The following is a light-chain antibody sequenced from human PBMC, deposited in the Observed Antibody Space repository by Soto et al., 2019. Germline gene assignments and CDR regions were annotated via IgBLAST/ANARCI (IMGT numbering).Light chain of an antibody. Sequence: IVITQSPDSLAVSLGERATINCKSSQSVLYSSNNRNYLAWYRQKPGQPPKLLIYWASIREFGVPDRISGSGSGTDFTLTISSLEAEDVAIYYCQQYYSTPPYTFGQGTKLEIK. CDR3: QQYYSTPPYT. CDR2: WAS. J-gene: IGKJ2*01. V-gene: IGKV4-1*01. CDR1: QSVLYSSNNRNY.